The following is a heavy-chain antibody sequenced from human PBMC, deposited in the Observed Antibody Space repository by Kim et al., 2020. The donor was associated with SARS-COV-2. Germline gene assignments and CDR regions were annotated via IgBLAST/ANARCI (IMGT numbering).Heavy chain of an antibody. CDR1: GLIFSSST. Sequence: GGSLRLSCAASGLIFSSSTITWVRQAPGKGLEWVSSVRASGASGDPTFYADSVKGRFTISRDNSKNTLYLQMNSLRVEDTAVYYCARVPTYLNLLGGSPLDYWGQGTLVTVSS. J-gene: IGHJ4*02. V-gene: IGHV3-23*01. CDR3: ARVPTYLNLLGGSPLDY. D-gene: IGHD3-9*01. CDR2: VRASGASGDPT.